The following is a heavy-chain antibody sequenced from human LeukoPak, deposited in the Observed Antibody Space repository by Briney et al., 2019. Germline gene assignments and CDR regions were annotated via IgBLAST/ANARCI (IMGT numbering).Heavy chain of an antibody. CDR3: AKKMDDAFDI. D-gene: IGHD5-24*01. Sequence: GGSLRLSCAASGFTFSNYVMSWVRQAPGKGLEWVSSISGSGGTTYYADSVKGRFTISRDNSKNTLYLQMNSLRAEDTAVYYCAKKMDDAFDIWGQGTMVTVSS. CDR1: GFTFSNYV. V-gene: IGHV3-23*01. CDR2: ISGSGGTT. J-gene: IGHJ3*02.